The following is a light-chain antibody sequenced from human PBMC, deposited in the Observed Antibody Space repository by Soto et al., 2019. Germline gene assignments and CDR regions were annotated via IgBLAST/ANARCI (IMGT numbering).Light chain of an antibody. CDR2: VVS. J-gene: IGLJ3*02. CDR3: SSYTTSSSWV. V-gene: IGLV2-14*01. CDR1: SSDVGGYNY. Sequence: QSALTQPASVSGSPGQSITISCTGTSSDVGGYNYVSWFQQHPGKAPKLMIYVVSNRPSGISNLFSGSKSGNTASLTISGLQAEDEADYYCSSYTTSSSWVFGGGTKLTVL.